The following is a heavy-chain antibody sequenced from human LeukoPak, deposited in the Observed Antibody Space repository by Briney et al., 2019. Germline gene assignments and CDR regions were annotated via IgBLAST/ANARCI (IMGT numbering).Heavy chain of an antibody. CDR1: GGSISSSSYY. Sequence: PSETLSLTCTVSGGSISSSSYYWGWIRQPPGKGLEWIGSIYYSGSTYYNPSLKSRVTISVDTSKNQFSLKLSSVTAADTAVYYCARVVPYGSGSYLDYWGQGTLVTVSS. J-gene: IGHJ4*02. CDR3: ARVVPYGSGSYLDY. D-gene: IGHD3-10*01. CDR2: IYYSGST. V-gene: IGHV4-39*07.